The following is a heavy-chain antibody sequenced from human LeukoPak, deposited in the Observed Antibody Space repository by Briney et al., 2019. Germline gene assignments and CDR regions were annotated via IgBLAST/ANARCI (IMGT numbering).Heavy chain of an antibody. CDR1: GYTFTGYY. Sequence: ASVKVSCKASGYTFTGYYMHWVRQAPGQGLEWMGWISAYNGNTNYAQKLQGRVTMTTDTSTSTAYMELRSLRSDDTAVYYCARDNRRGYGDYGNFDYWGQGTLVTVSS. V-gene: IGHV1-18*04. J-gene: IGHJ4*02. CDR2: ISAYNGNT. CDR3: ARDNRRGYGDYGNFDY. D-gene: IGHD4-17*01.